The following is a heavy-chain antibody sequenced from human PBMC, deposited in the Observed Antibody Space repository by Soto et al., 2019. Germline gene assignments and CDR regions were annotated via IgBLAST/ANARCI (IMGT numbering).Heavy chain of an antibody. D-gene: IGHD3-16*01. CDR1: GGTFSSYT. CDR3: ARSRGFATRFASFDL. V-gene: IGHV1-69*02. Sequence: QVQLVQSGAEFKKPGSSVKLSCRASGGTFSSYTLNWVRQAPGQGLQWMGKIVPLVDIGNYEQKLQGRVTITADKSTNTVSMELNSLISEDTAVYYCARSRGFATRFASFDLWGPGTRVTVSS. CDR2: IVPLVDIG. J-gene: IGHJ4*02.